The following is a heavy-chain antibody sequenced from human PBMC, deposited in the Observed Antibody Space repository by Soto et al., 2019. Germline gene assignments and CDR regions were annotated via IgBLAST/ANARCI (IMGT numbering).Heavy chain of an antibody. J-gene: IGHJ4*02. CDR2: ILYDGSIK. V-gene: IGHV3-30*18. CDR3: AKDYCGSSICYSDY. Sequence: GGSLRLSCAGSGFTFSSYGMHWVRQAPGKGLDWVAVILYDGSIKYYADSVKGRFTISRDNSKNTLYLQMNSLRPEDTAVYYCAKDYCGSSICYSDYWGQGTLVTVSS. CDR1: GFTFSSYG. D-gene: IGHD2-2*01.